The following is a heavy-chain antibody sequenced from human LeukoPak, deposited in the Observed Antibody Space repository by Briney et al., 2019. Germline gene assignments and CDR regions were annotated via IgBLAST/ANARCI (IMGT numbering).Heavy chain of an antibody. CDR2: IYSDNT. CDR1: GFTVSSNS. V-gene: IGHV3-53*01. J-gene: IGHJ5*02. D-gene: IGHD3-3*01. CDR3: ARSNYDFWSGSNWFDP. Sequence: GGSLRLSCTVSGFTVSSNSMSWVRQAPGKGLEWVSFIYSDNTHYSDSVKGRFTISRDNSKNTLYLQMNSLRVEDTAAYYCARSNYDFWSGSNWFDPWGQGTLVTVSS.